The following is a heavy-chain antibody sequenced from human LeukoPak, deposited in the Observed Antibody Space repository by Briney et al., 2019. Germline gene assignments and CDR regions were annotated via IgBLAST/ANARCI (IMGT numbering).Heavy chain of an antibody. CDR1: GVSFDDYY. V-gene: IGHV4-34*01. Sequence: SETLSLTCAVSGVSFDDYYLAWVRQTPGKGLEWIGEINHSGYTNDSPSLKSRVTLSIDTSRKQFSLNLRSVTVADAGVYYCTRMTTGHDYWGQGTLVTVSS. CDR2: INHSGYT. J-gene: IGHJ4*02. D-gene: IGHD4-17*01. CDR3: TRMTTGHDY.